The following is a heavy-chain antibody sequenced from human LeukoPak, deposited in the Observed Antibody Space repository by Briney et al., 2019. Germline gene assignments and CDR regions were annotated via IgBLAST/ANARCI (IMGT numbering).Heavy chain of an antibody. CDR1: GGSISSSSYY. CDR2: IYYSGST. Sequence: SETLSLTCTVSGGSISSSSYYLGWIRQPPGKGLEWVGSIYYSGSTYYNPSLKSRVTISVDTSKNQFSLKLSSVTAADTAVYYCARGRYSGRRYYYMDVWAKGPRSPSP. CDR3: ARGRYSGRRYYYMDV. D-gene: IGHD1-26*01. V-gene: IGHV4-39*07. J-gene: IGHJ6*03.